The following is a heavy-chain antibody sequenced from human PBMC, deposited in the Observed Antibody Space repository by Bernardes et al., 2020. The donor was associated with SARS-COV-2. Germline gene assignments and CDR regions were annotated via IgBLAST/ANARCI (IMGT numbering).Heavy chain of an antibody. Sequence: GGSLRLSCAASGFTFSSYAMSWVRQAPGKGLEWVSAISGSGGSTYYADSVKGRFTISRDNSKNTLYLQMNSLRAEDTAVYYCAIDGDSSGWGGPFDYWGQGTLVTVSS. CDR2: ISGSGGST. CDR1: GFTFSSYA. J-gene: IGHJ4*02. V-gene: IGHV3-23*01. CDR3: AIDGDSSGWGGPFDY. D-gene: IGHD6-19*01.